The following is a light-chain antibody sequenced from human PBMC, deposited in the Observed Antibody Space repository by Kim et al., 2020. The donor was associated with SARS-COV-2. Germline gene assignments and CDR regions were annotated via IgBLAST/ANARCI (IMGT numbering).Light chain of an antibody. V-gene: IGKV3D-15*01. CDR3: QQYSNWPRT. CDR1: QSVSSN. Sequence: VSPGERATLSCRASQSVSSNLAWYQQKPGQAPRLLIYGASTRATGIPARFSGSGSRTEFTLTISSLQSEDFAVYYCQQYSNWPRTFGLGTKVEIK. CDR2: GAS. J-gene: IGKJ1*01.